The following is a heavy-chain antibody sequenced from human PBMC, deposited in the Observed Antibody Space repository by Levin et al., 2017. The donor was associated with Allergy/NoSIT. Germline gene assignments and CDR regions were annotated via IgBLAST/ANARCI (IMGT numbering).Heavy chain of an antibody. CDR3: VADIAEAGKGELDH. J-gene: IGHJ4*02. Sequence: GGSLRLSCATSGFNFYVAWMTWVRRAPGKGLEWVGRIRSKGSGETRDYAALVQGRFTVLRDDSKDMVYLEMTSLKAEDTAVYFCVADIAEAGKGELDHWGQGTLVTVSS. V-gene: IGHV3-15*01. CDR1: GFNFYVAW. D-gene: IGHD6-19*01. CDR2: IRSKGSGETR.